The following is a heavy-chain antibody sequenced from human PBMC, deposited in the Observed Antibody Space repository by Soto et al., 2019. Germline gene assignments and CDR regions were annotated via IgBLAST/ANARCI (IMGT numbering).Heavy chain of an antibody. J-gene: IGHJ6*02. CDR2: IIPIFGTA. D-gene: IGHD3-10*01. Sequence: ASVKVSCKASGGTFSSYAISWVRQAPGQGLEWMGGIIPIFGTANYAQKFQGRVTITADKSTSTAYMELSSLRSEDTAVYYCARTTAMVREYAYYYYGMDVWGQGTTVTVSS. V-gene: IGHV1-69*06. CDR1: GGTFSSYA. CDR3: ARTTAMVREYAYYYYGMDV.